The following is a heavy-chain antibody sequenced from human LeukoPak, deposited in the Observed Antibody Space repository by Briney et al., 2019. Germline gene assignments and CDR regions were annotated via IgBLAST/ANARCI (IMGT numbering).Heavy chain of an antibody. J-gene: IGHJ3*01. CDR3: ASSHCGGDCFSSVAFDF. D-gene: IGHD2-21*02. CDR2: VYHSGAT. CDR1: NGSVGSGGYS. V-gene: IGHV4-30-2*01. Sequence: PSETLSLTCTVSNGSVGSGGYSWSWIRQPPGKGLEWIGYVYHSGATYYNPSLRSRISIPMDRSKNQFSLRLRSVTAADTVVYFCASSHCGGDCFSSVAFDFWGHGTMVTVSS.